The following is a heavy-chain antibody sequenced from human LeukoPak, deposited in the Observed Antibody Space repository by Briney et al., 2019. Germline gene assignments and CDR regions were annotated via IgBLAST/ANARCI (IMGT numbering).Heavy chain of an antibody. CDR1: GFTFSSYE. D-gene: IGHD2-15*01. J-gene: IGHJ4*02. Sequence: GGSLRLSCAASGFTFSSYEMNWVRQAPGKGLEWVSYISSSGSTIYYADSVRGRFTISRDNAKNSLYLQMNSLRAEDTAVYYCARATRGVASNFDYWGQGTLVTVSS. CDR2: ISSSGSTI. CDR3: ARATRGVASNFDY. V-gene: IGHV3-48*03.